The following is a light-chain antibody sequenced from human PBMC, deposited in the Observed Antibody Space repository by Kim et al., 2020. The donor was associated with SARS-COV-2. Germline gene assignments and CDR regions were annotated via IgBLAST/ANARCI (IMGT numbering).Light chain of an antibody. J-gene: IGLJ1*01. V-gene: IGLV3-1*01. CDR3: QAWDITTGI. Sequence: GSPRRTAFITMSGDNLGDRDTSWNQQKPGRSPVLLIYTDPERPSGIPARFSGSKSRNTASLTISGTQAMDEADYYCQAWDITTGIFGSGTKVTVL. CDR1: NLGDRD. CDR2: TDP.